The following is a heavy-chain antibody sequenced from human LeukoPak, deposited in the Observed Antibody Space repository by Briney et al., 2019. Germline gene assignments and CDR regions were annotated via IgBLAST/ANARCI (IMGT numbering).Heavy chain of an antibody. CDR1: GYTFTGYY. CDR2: IYPNSGAT. V-gene: IGHV1-2*02. CDR3: GTLLSNGPFDY. Sequence: GASVKVSCKASGYTFTGYYMHWVRQAPGQGLEWMGYIYPNSGATKYAQKFQGRVTMTRDTSISTAYMELSGLVSDDTAVYYCGTLLSNGPFDYWGQGSLVTVSS. J-gene: IGHJ4*02.